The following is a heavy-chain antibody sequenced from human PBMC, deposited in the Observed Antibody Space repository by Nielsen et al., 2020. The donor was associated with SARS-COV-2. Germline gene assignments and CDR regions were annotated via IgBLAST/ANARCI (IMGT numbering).Heavy chain of an antibody. V-gene: IGHV4-34*01. CDR2: INHSGST. Sequence: SETLPLTCAVYGGSFSGYYWSWIRQPPGKGLEWIGEINHSGSTNYNPSLKSRVTISVDTSKNQFSLKLSSVTAADTAVYYCARWLTDYCSGGSCYSGDAFDIWGQGTMVTVSS. D-gene: IGHD2-15*01. CDR3: ARWLTDYCSGGSCYSGDAFDI. J-gene: IGHJ3*02. CDR1: GGSFSGYY.